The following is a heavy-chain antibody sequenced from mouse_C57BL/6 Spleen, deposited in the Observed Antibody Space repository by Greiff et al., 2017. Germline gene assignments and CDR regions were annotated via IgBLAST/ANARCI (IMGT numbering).Heavy chain of an antibody. J-gene: IGHJ4*01. V-gene: IGHV1-59*01. Sequence: VQLQQPGAELVRPGTSVKLSCKASGYTFTSYWMHWVKQRPGQGLEWIGVIDPSDSYTNYNQKFKGKATLTLDTSSSTAYMQLSSLTSEDSAVYFCVHRLRGDYWGQGTSVTVSS. CDR3: VHRLRGDY. CDR2: IDPSDSYT. D-gene: IGHD3-2*02. CDR1: GYTFTSYW.